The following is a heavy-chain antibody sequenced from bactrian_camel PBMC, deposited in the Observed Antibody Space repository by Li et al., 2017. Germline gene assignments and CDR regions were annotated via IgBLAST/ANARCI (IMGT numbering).Heavy chain of an antibody. CDR3: AAQYTGFSGCYSTDLDPTLFDH. CDR2: INRKGTT. V-gene: IGHV3S53*01. CDR1: ENAPGSAG. J-gene: IGHJ4*01. Sequence: QVQLVESGGGSVRVGGSLPLSSTASENAPGSAGMAWFRQVPGKEREGVAMINRKGTTRYGDSVRHRFTISKDSARKTVTLQMNSLKPEDTAMYCCAAQYTGFSGCYSTDLDPTLFDHWGQGTQVTVS. D-gene: IGHD3*01.